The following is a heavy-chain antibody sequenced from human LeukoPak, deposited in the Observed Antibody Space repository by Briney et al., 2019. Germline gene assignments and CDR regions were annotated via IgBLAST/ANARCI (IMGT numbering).Heavy chain of an antibody. D-gene: IGHD6-13*01. J-gene: IGHJ2*01. CDR3: ARDRLIAAAGTVWYFDL. V-gene: IGHV1-69*05. CDR1: GGTFSSYA. Sequence: SVKVSCKDSGGTFSSYAISWVRQAPGQGLEWMGGIIPIFGTANYAQKFQGRVTITTDESTSTAYMELSSLRSEDTAVYYCARDRLIAAAGTVWYFDLWGRGTLVTVPS. CDR2: IIPIFGTA.